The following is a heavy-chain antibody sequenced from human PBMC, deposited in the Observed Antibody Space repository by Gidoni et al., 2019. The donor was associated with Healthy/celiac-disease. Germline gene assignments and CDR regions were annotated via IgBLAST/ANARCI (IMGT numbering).Heavy chain of an antibody. D-gene: IGHD5-18*01. Sequence: EVQLVESGGGVVQPGGSLRLACAASGFTCDDYAMHWVRQAPGKGLEWVSLISGDGGSTYYADSVKGRFTIYRDNSKNSLYLQLNSLRTEDTALYYCAKDKWIQLWYIFDYWGQGTLVTVSS. CDR3: AKDKWIQLWYIFDY. CDR2: ISGDGGST. CDR1: GFTCDDYA. V-gene: IGHV3-43*02. J-gene: IGHJ4*02.